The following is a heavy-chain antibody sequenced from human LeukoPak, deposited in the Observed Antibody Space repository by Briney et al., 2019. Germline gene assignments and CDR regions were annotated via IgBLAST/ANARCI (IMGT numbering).Heavy chain of an antibody. D-gene: IGHD3-9*01. CDR2: IYYSGST. CDR3: ARENYDILTADNWFDP. CDR1: GVSISSGGYG. J-gene: IGHJ5*02. Sequence: PSQTLSLTCTVSGVSISSGGYGWRWLRQEGGKGLEWIEYIYYSGSTYYHPSLKSRLTISVDTSNNHFSLQLSSVTAADTAVYYCARENYDILTADNWFDPWGQGTLVTVSS. V-gene: IGHV4-31*03.